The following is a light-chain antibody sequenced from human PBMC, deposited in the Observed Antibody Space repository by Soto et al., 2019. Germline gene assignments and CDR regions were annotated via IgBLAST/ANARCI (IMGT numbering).Light chain of an antibody. V-gene: IGLV2-23*01. CDR1: SNDVGTYNL. J-gene: IGLJ1*01. CDR2: EGF. CDR3: SSYAASTNYV. Sequence: QSALAQPASVSGSPGQSITLSCTGTSNDVGTYNLVSWYQQHPGKAPKLILFEGFKRPSGVSNRFSGSKSGNTASLTISGLQAEDEAHYYCSSYAASTNYVFGNGTKVT.